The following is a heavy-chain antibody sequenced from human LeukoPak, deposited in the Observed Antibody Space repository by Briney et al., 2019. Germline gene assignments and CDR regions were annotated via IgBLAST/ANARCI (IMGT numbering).Heavy chain of an antibody. J-gene: IGHJ3*02. CDR3: ARRYCSGGSCNDAFDI. CDR1: GGTFSSYA. Sequence: ASVKVSCKASGGTFSSYAVSWVRQPPGQGLEWMGGIIPIFGTANYAQKFQGRVTITTDESTSTAYMELSSLRSEDTAVYYCARRYCSGGSCNDAFDIWGQGTMVTVSS. D-gene: IGHD2-15*01. CDR2: IIPIFGTA. V-gene: IGHV1-69*05.